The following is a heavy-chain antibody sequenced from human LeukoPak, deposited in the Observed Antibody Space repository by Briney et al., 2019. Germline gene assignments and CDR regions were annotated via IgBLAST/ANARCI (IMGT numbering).Heavy chain of an antibody. V-gene: IGHV4-59*12. CDR2: IYYSGST. J-gene: IGHJ6*02. CDR3: ARVPAMAYYYYYGMDV. Sequence: PSETLSLTCTVSGGSISSYYWSWIRQPPGKGLEWIGYIYYSGSTNYNPSLKSRVTISVDTSKNQFSLKLSSVTAADTAVYYCARVPAMAYYYYYGMDVWGQGTTVTVSS. CDR1: GGSISSYY. D-gene: IGHD5-18*01.